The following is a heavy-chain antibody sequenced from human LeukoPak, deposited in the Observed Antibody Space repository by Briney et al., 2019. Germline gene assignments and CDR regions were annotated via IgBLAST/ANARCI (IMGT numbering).Heavy chain of an antibody. CDR1: GYTLTELS. J-gene: IGHJ6*03. D-gene: IGHD2-2*01. Sequence: ASVKVSCKVSGYTLTELSMHWVRQAPGKGLEWMGGFDPEDGETIYAQKLQGRVTMTTDTSTSTAYMELRSLRSDDTAVYYCARVVGRYCSSTSCHYYYMDVWGKGTTVTVSS. CDR3: ARVVGRYCSSTSCHYYYMDV. V-gene: IGHV1-24*01. CDR2: FDPEDGET.